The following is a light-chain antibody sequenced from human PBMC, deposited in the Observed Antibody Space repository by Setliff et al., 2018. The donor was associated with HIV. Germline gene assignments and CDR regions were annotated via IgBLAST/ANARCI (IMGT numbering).Light chain of an antibody. J-gene: IGLJ1*01. Sequence: QSALTQPRSVSGSPGQSVTISCTGTSSDFGGYNYVSWYQQHLGKAPKLMIYDVSKRPSGVPDRFSGSKSGNTASLTISGLQAEDEADYYCCSYTGSYKVFGTGTKVTVL. CDR3: CSYTGSYKV. V-gene: IGLV2-11*01. CDR2: DVS. CDR1: SSDFGGYNY.